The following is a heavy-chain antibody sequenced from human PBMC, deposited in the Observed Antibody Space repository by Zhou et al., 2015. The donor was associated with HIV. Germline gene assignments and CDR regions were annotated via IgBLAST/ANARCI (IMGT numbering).Heavy chain of an antibody. D-gene: IGHD3-10*01. Sequence: QVQLEQSGAEVKKPGSSVKVSCKASGGTFSSYAISWVRQAPGQGLEWMGGIIPIFGTANYAQKFQGRVTITADKSTSTAYMELSSLRSEDTAVYYCARDRGDGVWGYALWYYYGMDVWGQGTTVTVSS. CDR1: GGTFSSYA. CDR3: ARDRGDGVWGYALWYYYGMDV. CDR2: IIPIFGTA. J-gene: IGHJ6*02. V-gene: IGHV1-69*06.